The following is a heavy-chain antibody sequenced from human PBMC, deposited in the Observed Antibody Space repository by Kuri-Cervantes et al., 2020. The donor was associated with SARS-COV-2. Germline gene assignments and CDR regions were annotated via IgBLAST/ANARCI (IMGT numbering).Heavy chain of an antibody. CDR2: ISYDGSNK. Sequence: GESLKIPCAASGFTFDDYAMHWVRQAPGKGLEWVAVISYDGSNKYYADSVKGRFTISRDNSKNTLSLQMNSLRAEDTAVYYCAKVEGTHSGYDLRGIDYWGQGTLVTVSS. CDR3: AKVEGTHSGYDLRGIDY. V-gene: IGHV3-30*18. J-gene: IGHJ4*02. CDR1: GFTFDDYA. D-gene: IGHD5-12*01.